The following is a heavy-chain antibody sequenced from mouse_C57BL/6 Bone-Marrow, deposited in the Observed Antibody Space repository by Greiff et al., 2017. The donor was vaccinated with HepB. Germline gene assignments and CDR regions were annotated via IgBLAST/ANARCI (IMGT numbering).Heavy chain of an antibody. J-gene: IGHJ3*01. CDR1: EYEFPSHD. CDR2: INSDGGST. CDR3: ARQVRRRAWFAY. V-gene: IGHV5-2*01. Sequence: EVMLVESGGGLVQPGESLKLSCESTEYEFPSHDMSWVRKTPEKRLELVAAINSDGGSTYYPDTMERRFIISRDNTKKTLYLQMSSLRSEDTALYYCARQVRRRAWFAYWGQGTLVTVSA. D-gene: IGHD2-14*01.